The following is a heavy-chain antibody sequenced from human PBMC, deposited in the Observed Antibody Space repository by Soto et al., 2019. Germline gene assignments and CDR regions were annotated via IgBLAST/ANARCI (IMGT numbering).Heavy chain of an antibody. CDR3: AKDSNKPLIVVVVAPLFDI. D-gene: IGHD2-15*01. CDR2: ISGSGGST. V-gene: IGHV3-23*01. Sequence: PGGSLRLSSAASGFTFSSYAMSWVRQAPGKGLEWVSAISGSGGSTYYADSVKGRFTISRDNSKNTLYLQMNSLRAEDTAVYYCAKDSNKPLIVVVVAPLFDIWGQGTMVTVSS. CDR1: GFTFSSYA. J-gene: IGHJ3*02.